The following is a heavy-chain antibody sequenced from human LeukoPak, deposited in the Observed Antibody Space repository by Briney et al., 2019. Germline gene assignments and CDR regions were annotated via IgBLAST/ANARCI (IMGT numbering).Heavy chain of an antibody. V-gene: IGHV3-74*01. CDR2: INSDGSNT. CDR3: AKIVTMIVVVHAFDI. Sequence: PGGSLRLSCAASGFTFSRYWMHWVRQAPGKGLVWVSRINSDGSNTIYADSVKGRFTISRDNSKNTLYLQMNSLRAEDTAVYYCAKIVTMIVVVHAFDIWGQGTMVTVSS. D-gene: IGHD3-22*01. CDR1: GFTFSRYW. J-gene: IGHJ3*02.